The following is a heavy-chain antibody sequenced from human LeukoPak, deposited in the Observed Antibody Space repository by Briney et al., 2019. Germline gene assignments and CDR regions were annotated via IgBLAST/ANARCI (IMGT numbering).Heavy chain of an antibody. CDR1: GYAFTSYY. V-gene: IGHV1-46*01. CDR2: INPSGGST. CDR3: ARNAGGSSSLWYYYGMDV. D-gene: IGHD6-6*01. Sequence: ASVKVSCKASGYAFTSYYLHWVRQAPGQGLEWMGIINPSGGSTSYAQKFQGRVTMTRDTSTTTVYMELSSLRSEDTAVYYGARNAGGSSSLWYYYGMDVWGQGTTVTVSS. J-gene: IGHJ6*02.